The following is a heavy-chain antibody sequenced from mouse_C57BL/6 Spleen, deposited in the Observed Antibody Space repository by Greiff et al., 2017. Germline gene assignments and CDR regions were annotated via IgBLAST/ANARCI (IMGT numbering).Heavy chain of an antibody. CDR2: IDPETGGT. V-gene: IGHV1-15*01. D-gene: IGHD2-5*01. CDR3: TKERFGYSNWYFDV. J-gene: IGHJ1*03. Sequence: VQLQQSGAELVRPGASVTLSCKASGYTFTDYEMHWVKQTPVHGLEWIGAIDPETGGTAYNQKFKGKAILTADKSSSTAYMELRSLTSEDSAVYYCTKERFGYSNWYFDVWGTGTTVTVSS. CDR1: GYTFTDYE.